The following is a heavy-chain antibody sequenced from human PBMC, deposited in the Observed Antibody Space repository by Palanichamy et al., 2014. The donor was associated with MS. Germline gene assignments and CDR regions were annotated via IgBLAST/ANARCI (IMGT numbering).Heavy chain of an antibody. D-gene: IGHD2-8*01. Sequence: QVQLVQSGAEVKKPGSSVKVSCQTSGGSFASYALNWVRQAPGQGLEWMGNIIPIFEKTNYAQKFQDRITFTADKSTGTASLDLRSLRAEDTAVYYCARARFMVSQDHYYYIDLWGNGTTVTVS. CDR3: ARARFMVSQDHYYYIDL. J-gene: IGHJ6*03. V-gene: IGHV1-69*06. CDR2: IIPIFEKT. CDR1: GGSFASYA.